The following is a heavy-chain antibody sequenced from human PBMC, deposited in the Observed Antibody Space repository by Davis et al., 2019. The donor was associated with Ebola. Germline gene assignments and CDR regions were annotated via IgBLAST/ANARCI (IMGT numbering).Heavy chain of an antibody. CDR1: GFTFNSYW. V-gene: IGHV3-7*01. CDR3: ARPIAAAGTWYYYYGMDV. D-gene: IGHD6-13*01. J-gene: IGHJ6*02. CDR2: IKQDGSEK. Sequence: GESLKISCAASGFTFNSYWMSWVRQAPGKGLEWVANIKQDGSEKYYVDSVKGRFTISRDNAKNSLYLQMNSLRAEDTAVYYCARPIAAAGTWYYYYGMDVWGQGTTVTVSS.